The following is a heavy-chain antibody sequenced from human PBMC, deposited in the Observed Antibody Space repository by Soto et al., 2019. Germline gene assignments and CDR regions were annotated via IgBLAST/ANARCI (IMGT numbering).Heavy chain of an antibody. CDR2: ISYDGSNK. CDR3: AKDPLVSSSSGYFDY. D-gene: IGHD6-6*01. V-gene: IGHV3-30*18. J-gene: IGHJ4*02. Sequence: GGSLRLSCAASGFTFSSYGMHWVRQAPGKGLEWVAVISYDGSNKYYADSVKGRFTISRDNPKNTLYLQMNSLRAEETAVYYCAKDPLVSSSSGYFDYWGQGTLVTVSS. CDR1: GFTFSSYG.